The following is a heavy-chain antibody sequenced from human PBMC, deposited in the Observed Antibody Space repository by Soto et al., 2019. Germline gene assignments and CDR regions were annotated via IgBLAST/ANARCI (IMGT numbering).Heavy chain of an antibody. D-gene: IGHD6-25*01. CDR2: INGGNGNT. J-gene: IGHJ4*02. Sequence: QVHLVQSGAEVKKPGASVKVSCKASGYTFTNYAMHLVRQAPGQRLEWMGWINGGNGNTKYSPKLQDRVTITRDTSASTAYMELSSLRSEDTALYYCARDGVAAGNINFDYWGQGTLVTVSS. CDR3: ARDGVAAGNINFDY. CDR1: GYTFTNYA. V-gene: IGHV1-3*01.